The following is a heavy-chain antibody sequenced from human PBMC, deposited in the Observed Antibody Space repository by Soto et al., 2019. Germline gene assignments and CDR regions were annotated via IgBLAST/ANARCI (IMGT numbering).Heavy chain of an antibody. J-gene: IGHJ4*02. Sequence: VGSLRLSCAASGFTFSSSAMSWVRQAPGKGLEWVSAISGSGGSTYYADTVKGRFTVSRDNSKNTLYLQMNSLRAEDTAVYYCAHSGYYYPLDFDHWGQGNLVTVSS. CDR1: GFTFSSSA. CDR3: AHSGYYYPLDFDH. V-gene: IGHV3-23*01. CDR2: ISGSGGST. D-gene: IGHD3-22*01.